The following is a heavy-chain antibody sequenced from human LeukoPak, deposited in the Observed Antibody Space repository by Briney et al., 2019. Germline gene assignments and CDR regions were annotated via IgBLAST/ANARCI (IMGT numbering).Heavy chain of an antibody. V-gene: IGHV3-33*01. CDR3: AREIGTIFHRYFDY. Sequence: GGSLRLSCAASGFTFSSYGMHWVRQAPGKGLEWVAVIWYDGSNKYYADSVKGRFTISRDNSKNTLYLRMNSLRAEDTAVYYCAREIGTIFHRYFDYWGQGTLVTVSS. CDR1: GFTFSSYG. CDR2: IWYDGSNK. D-gene: IGHD3-9*01. J-gene: IGHJ4*02.